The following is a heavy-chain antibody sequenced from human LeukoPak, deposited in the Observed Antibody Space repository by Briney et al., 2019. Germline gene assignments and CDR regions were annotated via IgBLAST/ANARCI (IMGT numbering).Heavy chain of an antibody. CDR1: GGSFSDYY. J-gene: IGHJ4*02. D-gene: IGHD6-19*01. V-gene: IGHV4-34*01. CDR3: ARVPGSSGWCDY. Sequence: SETLSLTCAVYGGSFSDYYWSWIRQPPGKGLEWIGEINHSGSTNYNPSLKSRVTISVDTSKNQFSLKLTSVTAAGTAVYYCARVPGSSGWCDYWGQGTLVTVSS. CDR2: INHSGST.